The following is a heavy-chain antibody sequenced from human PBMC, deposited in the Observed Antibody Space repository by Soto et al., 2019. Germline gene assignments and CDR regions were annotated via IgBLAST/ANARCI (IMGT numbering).Heavy chain of an antibody. CDR3: ARESEDLTSNFDY. Sequence: GGSLRLSCAASGFTFTGYSMNWVRQAPGKGLEWVSSISSTTNYIYYADSMKGRFTVSRDNAKNSVYLEMNSLSAEDTALYYCARESEDLTSNFDYWGQGTLVTVSS. CDR2: ISSTTNYI. CDR1: GFTFTGYS. V-gene: IGHV3-21*01. J-gene: IGHJ4*02.